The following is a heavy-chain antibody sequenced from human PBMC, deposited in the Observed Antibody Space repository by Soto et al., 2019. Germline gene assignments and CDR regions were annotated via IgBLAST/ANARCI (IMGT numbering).Heavy chain of an antibody. CDR1: GGSISSGDYY. D-gene: IGHD3-22*01. Sequence: SETLSLTCTVSGGSISSGDYYWSWIRQPPGKGLEWIGYIYYSGSTYYNPSLKSRVTISVDTSKNQFSLKLSSVTAADTAVYYCARDLLKYYYDSSGYYSQNSYYYGMDVWGQGTTVTVS. V-gene: IGHV4-30-4*01. J-gene: IGHJ6*02. CDR2: IYYSGST. CDR3: ARDLLKYYYDSSGYYSQNSYYYGMDV.